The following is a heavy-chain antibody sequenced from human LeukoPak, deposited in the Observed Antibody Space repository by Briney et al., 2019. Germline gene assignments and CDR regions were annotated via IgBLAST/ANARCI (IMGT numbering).Heavy chain of an antibody. D-gene: IGHD2-2*01. CDR1: GGSISSYY. CDR2: IYTSGST. Sequence: KPSETLSLTCTVSGGSISSYYWSWIRQPAGKGLEWIGRIYTSGSTNYNPSLKSRVTMSVDTSKNQFSLKLSSVTAADTAVYYCARDWSALPVAKENLFDYWGQGTLVTVSS. J-gene: IGHJ4*02. V-gene: IGHV4-4*07. CDR3: ARDWSALPVAKENLFDY.